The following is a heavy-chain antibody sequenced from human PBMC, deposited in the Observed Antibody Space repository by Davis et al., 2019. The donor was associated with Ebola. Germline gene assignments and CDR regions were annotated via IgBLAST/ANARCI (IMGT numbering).Heavy chain of an antibody. Sequence: PGGSLRLSCAASGFTFSSYAMHWVRQAPGKGLEWVAVISYDGSNKYYADSVKGRFTISRDNSKNTLYLQMNSLRAEDTAVYYCARDMENFYSSSWYETFYYYYGMDVWGQGTTVTVSS. CDR1: GFTFSSYA. D-gene: IGHD6-13*01. V-gene: IGHV3-30*04. CDR3: ARDMENFYSSSWYETFYYYYGMDV. J-gene: IGHJ6*02. CDR2: ISYDGSNK.